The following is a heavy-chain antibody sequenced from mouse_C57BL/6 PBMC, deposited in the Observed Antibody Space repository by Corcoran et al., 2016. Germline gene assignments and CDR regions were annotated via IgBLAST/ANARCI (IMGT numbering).Heavy chain of an antibody. CDR2: ISYDGSN. V-gene: IGHV3-6*01. J-gene: IGHJ2*01. CDR3: ARAGALLDY. D-gene: IGHD3-1*01. CDR1: GYSITSGYY. Sequence: DVQLQESGPGLVKPSQSLSLTCSVTGYSITSGYYWNWIRQFPGNKLEWMGYISYDGSNNYNPSLKNRISITRDTSKNQFFLKLNSVTTEDTATYYCARAGALLDYWGQGTTLTVSS.